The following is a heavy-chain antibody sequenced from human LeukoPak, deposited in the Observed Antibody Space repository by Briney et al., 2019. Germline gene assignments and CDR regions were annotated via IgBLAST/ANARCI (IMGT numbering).Heavy chain of an antibody. J-gene: IGHJ4*02. V-gene: IGHV3-23*01. CDR2: ISGSASGGT. D-gene: IGHD1-26*01. CDR1: GFTVSSNY. CDR3: AIEQWELKY. Sequence: GGSLRLSCAASGFTVSSNYMSWVRQAPGKGLEWVSAISGSASGGTTYGDSVKGRFTVSRDDSKNTLYLQMNGLRAEDTAVYYCAIEQWELKYWGQGTLVTVSS.